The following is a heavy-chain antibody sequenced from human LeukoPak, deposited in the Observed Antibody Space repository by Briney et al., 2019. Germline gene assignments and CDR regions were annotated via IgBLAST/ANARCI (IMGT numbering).Heavy chain of an antibody. V-gene: IGHV4-38-2*02. CDR3: ARTLYSSGWCPFDY. D-gene: IGHD6-19*01. Sequence: PSETLSLTCTVSGYSISSGYFWGWVGQPPGRGRGWMGNIYHSGSTYYNPSLKSRVTISVDTSKNQFSLKLSSVTAADTAVYYCARTLYSSGWCPFDYWGQGALVTVSS. CDR1: GYSISSGYF. CDR2: IYHSGST. J-gene: IGHJ4*02.